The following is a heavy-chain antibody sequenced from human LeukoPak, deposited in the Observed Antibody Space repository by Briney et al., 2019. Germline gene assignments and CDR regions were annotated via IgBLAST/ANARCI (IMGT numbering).Heavy chain of an antibody. CDR2: IDYDVSET. J-gene: IGHJ4*02. Sequence: GESLKISCKGGGYSFTNYWIVWVRQMPGQGLGRVGVIDYDVSETHFSPSFPGQVTISADKSIRTAYLQWSSLKASDTAMYYCAKLGAYTSSWYGFVDYWGQGTLINVSS. V-gene: IGHV5-51*01. CDR1: GYSFTNYW. D-gene: IGHD6-19*01. CDR3: AKLGAYTSSWYGFVDY.